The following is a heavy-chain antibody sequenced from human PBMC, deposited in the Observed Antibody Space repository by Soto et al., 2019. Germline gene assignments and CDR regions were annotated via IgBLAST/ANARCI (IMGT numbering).Heavy chain of an antibody. CDR1: GASISSSY. CDR2: VYHTGAT. D-gene: IGHD1-26*01. J-gene: IGHJ4*02. Sequence: SETLSLTCTVSGASISSSYWSWIRQSPEKGLEWIAYVYHTGATNYNPSLKSRVTISLDTSKGQFSLNLTSLTTADTAVYFCARGGNRYSRVASGVGGFDYWGQGSLVTVS. V-gene: IGHV4-59*01. CDR3: ARGGNRYSRVASGVGGFDY.